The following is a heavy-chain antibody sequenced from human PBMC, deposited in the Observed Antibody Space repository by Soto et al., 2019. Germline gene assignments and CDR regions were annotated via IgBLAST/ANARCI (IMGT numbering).Heavy chain of an antibody. CDR2: ITQRGGGT. CDR3: ANSPTPGYADRGGYHVLVFDQ. V-gene: IGHV3-23*01. CDR1: GSTFNTYA. Sequence: GGSLRLSCAACGSTFNTYAMNLVRQTTGTGLEWIPRITQRGGGTFTESVKTRFHVSRYTSKNTLHLQMNSIRAEDTAVYYCANSPTPGYADRGGYHVLVFDQWDQGTLVTVSS. D-gene: IGHD3-22*01. J-gene: IGHJ4*02.